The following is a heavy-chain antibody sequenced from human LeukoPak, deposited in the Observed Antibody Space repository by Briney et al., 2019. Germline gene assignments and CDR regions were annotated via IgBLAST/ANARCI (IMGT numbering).Heavy chain of an antibody. J-gene: IGHJ4*02. CDR1: GYTFTSYY. Sequence: ASVKVSCKASGYTFTSYYMHWVRQAPGQGLEWMGIIKPSGGSTSYAQKFQGRVTMTTDTSPSTVYMELSSLRSDDTAVYCCARDLGGSYQDYWGQGTLVTVSP. CDR3: ARDLGGSYQDY. V-gene: IGHV1-46*01. D-gene: IGHD1-26*01. CDR2: IKPSGGST.